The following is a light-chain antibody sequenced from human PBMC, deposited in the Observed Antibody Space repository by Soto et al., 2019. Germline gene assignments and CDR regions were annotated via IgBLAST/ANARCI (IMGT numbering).Light chain of an antibody. CDR2: ANN. V-gene: IGLV1-40*01. Sequence: VLTQPPSVPGAPGQRVTIPCTGSSSNIGAGYDVHWYRQVPGTAPKLLIYANNSRPSGVPDRFSGSKSGTSASLAITGLQAEDEATYYCQSYDSSLRSYVFGTGTKVTVL. CDR1: SSNIGAGYD. CDR3: QSYDSSLRSYV. J-gene: IGLJ1*01.